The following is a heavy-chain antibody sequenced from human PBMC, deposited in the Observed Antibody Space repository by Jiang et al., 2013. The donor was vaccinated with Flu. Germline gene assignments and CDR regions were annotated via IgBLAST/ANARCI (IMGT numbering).Heavy chain of an antibody. J-gene: IGHJ6*02. CDR3: ARGKRRWLQFYYYYGMDV. V-gene: IGHV6-1*01. D-gene: IGHD5-24*01. Sequence: AISGDSVSSNSAAWNWIRQSPSRGLEWLGRTYYRSKWYNDYAVSVKSRITINPDTSKNQFSLQLNSVTPEDTAVYYCARGKRRWLQFYYYYGMDVWGQGTTVTVSS. CDR1: GDSVSSNSAA. CDR2: TYYRSKWYN.